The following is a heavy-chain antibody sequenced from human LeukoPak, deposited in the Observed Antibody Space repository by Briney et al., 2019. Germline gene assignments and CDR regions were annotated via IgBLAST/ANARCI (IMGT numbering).Heavy chain of an antibody. CDR3: ARSWGSAGHFDY. CDR2: IDIDGSGA. D-gene: IGHD7-27*01. Sequence: GGSLRLSCAASGFTFSSYWMHWVRQVPGKGLVWVSRIDIDGSGARYADFVKGRFTISRDNAKNTVYLQMNSLRAEDTAVFYCARSWGSAGHFDYWGQGTLVTVSS. CDR1: GFTFSSYW. V-gene: IGHV3-74*01. J-gene: IGHJ4*02.